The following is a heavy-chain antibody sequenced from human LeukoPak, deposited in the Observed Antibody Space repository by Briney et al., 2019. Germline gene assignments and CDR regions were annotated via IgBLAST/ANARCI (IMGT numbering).Heavy chain of an antibody. CDR1: GGSISSGGYY. J-gene: IGHJ3*02. Sequence: SETLSLTCTVSGGSISSGGYYWSWIRQHPGKGLEWIGYIYYSGSTYYNPSLKSRATISVDTSKNQFSLKLSSVTAADTAVYYCARVGPRYCSSTSCYNTGHAFDIWGQGTMVTVSS. V-gene: IGHV4-31*03. D-gene: IGHD2-2*02. CDR2: IYYSGST. CDR3: ARVGPRYCSSTSCYNTGHAFDI.